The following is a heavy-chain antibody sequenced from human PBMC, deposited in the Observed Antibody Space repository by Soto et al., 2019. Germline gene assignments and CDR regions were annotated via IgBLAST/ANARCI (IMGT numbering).Heavy chain of an antibody. CDR3: ARDVSGHDNYETIGYYFDH. CDR1: GYSFTNFH. J-gene: IGHJ4*02. V-gene: IGHV1-46*01. Sequence: QVQLSQFGAEVKKPGASVKVSCKASGYSFTNFHIHWVRQAPGQGLEWMGMIDPSGGITRDAQRLQGRITMTRDASTSTVYMELRRLTSEDTAVYYCARDVSGHDNYETIGYYFDHWGQGTLVTVSS. CDR2: IDPSGGIT. D-gene: IGHD3-22*01.